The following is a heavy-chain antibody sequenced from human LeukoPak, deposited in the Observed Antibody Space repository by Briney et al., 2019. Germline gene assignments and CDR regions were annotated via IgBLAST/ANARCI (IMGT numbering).Heavy chain of an antibody. D-gene: IGHD3-3*01. J-gene: IGHJ4*02. CDR2: ISAYNGNT. V-gene: IGHV1-18*01. CDR1: GYTFTSYG. CDR3: ARAHHVTIFGVVIIEYYFDY. Sequence: GASVKVSCKASGYTFTSYGISWVRQTPGQGLEWMGWISAYNGNTNYAQKLQGRVTMTTDTSTSTAYVELRSLRSDDTAVYYCARAHHVTIFGVVIIEYYFDYWGQGTLVTVSS.